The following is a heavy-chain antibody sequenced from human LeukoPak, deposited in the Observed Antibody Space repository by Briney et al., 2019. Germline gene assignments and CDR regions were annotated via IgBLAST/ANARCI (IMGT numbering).Heavy chain of an antibody. J-gene: IGHJ4*02. D-gene: IGHD6-19*01. CDR2: INHSGST. CDR1: GGSFSGYY. Sequence: SETLSLTCAVYGGSFSGYYWSWIRQPPGKGLEWIGEINHSGSTNYNPSLKSRVTISVGTSKNQFSLKLSSVTAADTAVYYCARALPMYSSGWYPRMGYFDYWGQGTLVTVSS. V-gene: IGHV4-34*01. CDR3: ARALPMYSSGWYPRMGYFDY.